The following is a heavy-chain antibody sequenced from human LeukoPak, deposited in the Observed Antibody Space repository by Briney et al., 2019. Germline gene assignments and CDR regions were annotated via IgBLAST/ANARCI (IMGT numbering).Heavy chain of an antibody. D-gene: IGHD2-8*01. CDR2: IYYSGNT. Sequence: SETLSLTCAVSGYSISSGFYWAWILQPPGKGLEWLGIIYYSGNTYYNPSLKSRLTISVDTSKNEFSLKLSSVTAADTAVCYCARDNGGDDPPTLDYWGQGTLVTVSS. CDR3: ARDNGGDDPPTLDY. V-gene: IGHV4-38-2*02. CDR1: GYSISSGFY. J-gene: IGHJ4*02.